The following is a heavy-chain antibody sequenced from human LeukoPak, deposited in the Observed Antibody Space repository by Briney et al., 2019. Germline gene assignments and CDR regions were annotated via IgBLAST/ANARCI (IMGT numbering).Heavy chain of an antibody. CDR3: AREGPTQFGWYCSRYFDH. V-gene: IGHV3-7*04. D-gene: IGHD6-19*01. CDR1: GFTFSTYW. CDR2: IKEDGSEI. J-gene: IGHJ4*02. Sequence: GGSLRLSCAVSGFTFSTYWMSWVRQAPGKGLEWVGNIKEDGSEIYHGDSVKGRFTISRDNAKNSLSLQMNSLRAEDTAVYYCAREGPTQFGWYCSRYFDHWGQGILVTVSS.